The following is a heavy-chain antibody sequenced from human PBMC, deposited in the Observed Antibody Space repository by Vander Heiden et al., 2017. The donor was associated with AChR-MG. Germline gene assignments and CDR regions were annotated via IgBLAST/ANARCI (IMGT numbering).Heavy chain of an antibody. D-gene: IGHD3-16*01. CDR3: ARDIGRWGYYFYAMDV. Sequence: EAQLAEFGGGLVQPGGSRRLSCAASGFTVSNNYLNWVRQAPGQGPEWVSVLHSDGTTFYADSVRGRFTISRDNSKNTLFLQMTSLRPEDTAVYYCARDIGRWGYYFYAMDVWGQGTTVTVSS. CDR1: GFTVSNNY. CDR2: LHSDGTT. J-gene: IGHJ6*02. V-gene: IGHV3-66*01.